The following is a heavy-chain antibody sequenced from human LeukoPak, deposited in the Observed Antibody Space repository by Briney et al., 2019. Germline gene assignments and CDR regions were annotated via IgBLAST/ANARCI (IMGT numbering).Heavy chain of an antibody. Sequence: SGTLSLTCTVSDGSINGYYWSWIRQPPGKGLDWIGYMYSGGTTNYGPSLKSRVTISEDTSKNQFSLKLTSVTPADTAVYYCARDWSLSITMQLMTPPGWFDPWGQGILVTVSS. V-gene: IGHV4-59*12. CDR2: MYSGGTT. CDR3: ARDWSLSITMQLMTPPGWFDP. J-gene: IGHJ5*02. D-gene: IGHD3-10*01. CDR1: DGSINGYY.